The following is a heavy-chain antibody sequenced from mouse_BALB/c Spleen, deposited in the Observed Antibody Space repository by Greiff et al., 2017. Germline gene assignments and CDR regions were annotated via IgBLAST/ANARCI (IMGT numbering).Heavy chain of an antibody. CDR3: ARRQYGNYRAMDY. CDR2: ISNGGGST. J-gene: IGHJ4*01. V-gene: IGHV5-12-2*01. Sequence: VQLKESGGGLVQPGGSLKLSCAASGFTFSSYTMSWVRQTPEKRLEWVAYISNGGGSTYYPDTVKGRFTISRDNAKNTLYLQMSSLKSEDTAMYYCARRQYGNYRAMDYWGQGTSVTVSS. CDR1: GFTFSSYT. D-gene: IGHD2-10*02.